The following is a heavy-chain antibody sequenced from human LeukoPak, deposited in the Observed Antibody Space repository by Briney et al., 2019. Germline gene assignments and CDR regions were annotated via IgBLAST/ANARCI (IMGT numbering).Heavy chain of an antibody. CDR3: ARDGFRMAASNLDAIDI. J-gene: IGHJ3*02. CDR1: GFTFSRFT. V-gene: IGHV3-21*01. Sequence: GGSLRFFCAASGFTFSRFTMNWVRQSPGKAVVGVSAISSDRAYIYYEESMEGRFTISRDNAKNSVYLQMSSLRAEDTAVYDCARDGFRMAASNLDAIDIWGQGTMVTVSS. CDR2: ISSDRAYI. D-gene: IGHD5-24*01.